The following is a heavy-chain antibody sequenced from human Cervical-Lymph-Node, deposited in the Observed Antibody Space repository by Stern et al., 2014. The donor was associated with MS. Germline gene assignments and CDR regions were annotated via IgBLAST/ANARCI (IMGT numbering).Heavy chain of an antibody. V-gene: IGHV2-5*02. D-gene: IGHD2-2*01. CDR3: ATHAPGVVPAALDY. CDR2: IYWDDSK. CDR1: GFSLSTSGVG. Sequence: QITLKESGPTLVXXTQTLTLTCTFSGFSLSTSGVGVGWIRQPPGKALEWLAFIYWDDSKRYSPSLKNRLTITKDTSKNQVVLTMNNMDPVDTATFYCATHAPGVVPAALDYWGQGTLVTVSS. J-gene: IGHJ4*02.